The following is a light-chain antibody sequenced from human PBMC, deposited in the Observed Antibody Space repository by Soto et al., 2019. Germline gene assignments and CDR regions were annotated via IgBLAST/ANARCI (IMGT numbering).Light chain of an antibody. Sequence: DIQMTQSPSTLSASVGDRVTITCRASQSINSYLNWHQQKPGKAPKRLIYVASSLHSGVPSRFSVSGSGTDFTLTISSLQPDDFAAYFCQQSYTPPFTFGPGTTVD. CDR2: VAS. J-gene: IGKJ3*01. CDR1: QSINSY. CDR3: QQSYTPPFT. V-gene: IGKV1-39*01.